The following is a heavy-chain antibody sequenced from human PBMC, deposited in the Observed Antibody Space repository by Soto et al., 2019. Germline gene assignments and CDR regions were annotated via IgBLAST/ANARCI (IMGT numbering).Heavy chain of an antibody. D-gene: IGHD1-20*01. CDR3: ARPVVITGSRPYYGIDV. Sequence: GGSLRLSCAASGFTFSSYCMHWVRQAPGKGLEWVSVIWYDGSNTYYADSVKGRFTISRDNSKNTLYLQMSSLRAEDTAIYYCARPVVITGSRPYYGIDVWGQGTTVTVSS. CDR1: GFTFSSYC. CDR2: IWYDGSNT. J-gene: IGHJ6*02. V-gene: IGHV3-33*01.